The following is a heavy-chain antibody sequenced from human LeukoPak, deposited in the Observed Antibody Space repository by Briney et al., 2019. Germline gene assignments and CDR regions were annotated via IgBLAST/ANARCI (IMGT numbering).Heavy chain of an antibody. CDR2: INAGNGNT. CDR3: ARDYDYLWGSYRANHNYFDY. Sequence: ASVKVSCKASGYTFTSYAMHWVRQAPGQRLEWMGWINAGNGNTKYSQKFQGRVTITRDTSASTAYMELSSLRSEDTAVYYCARDYDYLWGSYRANHNYFDYWGQGTLVTVSS. D-gene: IGHD3-16*02. J-gene: IGHJ4*02. CDR1: GYTFTSYA. V-gene: IGHV1-3*01.